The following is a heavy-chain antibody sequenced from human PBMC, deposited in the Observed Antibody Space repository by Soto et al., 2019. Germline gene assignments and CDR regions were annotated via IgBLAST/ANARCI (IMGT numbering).Heavy chain of an antibody. CDR3: ARVGRFLEWLANAPDY. CDR1: GGSISSSSYY. Sequence: QLQLQESGPGLVKPSGTLSLACTVSGGSISSSSYYRGWIRQPPGKGLEWIGSIYYSGSTYYNPSLKSRVTIFVDTSKNQFSLKLSSVTAADTAVYYCARVGRFLEWLANAPDYWGQGTLVTVPS. V-gene: IGHV4-39*01. D-gene: IGHD3-3*01. J-gene: IGHJ4*02. CDR2: IYYSGST.